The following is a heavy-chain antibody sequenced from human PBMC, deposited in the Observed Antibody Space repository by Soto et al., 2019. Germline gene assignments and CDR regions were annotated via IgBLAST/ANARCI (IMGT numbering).Heavy chain of an antibody. CDR3: ARVAANWNYGGEFDY. D-gene: IGHD1-7*01. Sequence: GGSLRLSCAASGFTFSSYEMNWVRQAPGKGLEWVSYISSSGSTIYYADSVKGRFTISRDNAKNSLYLQMNSLRAEDTAVYYCARVAANWNYGGEFDYWGQGTLVTVSS. V-gene: IGHV3-48*03. CDR2: ISSSGSTI. J-gene: IGHJ4*02. CDR1: GFTFSSYE.